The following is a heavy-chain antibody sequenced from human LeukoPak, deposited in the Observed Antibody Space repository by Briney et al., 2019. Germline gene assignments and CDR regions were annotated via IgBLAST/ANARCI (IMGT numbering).Heavy chain of an antibody. Sequence: ASVRVSCKASGYTFTSYYMHWVRQAPGQGLEWMGIINPSGGSTSYAQKFQGRVTMTRDTSTSTVYMELSSLRSEDTAVYYCARDGLYDSSGYYYYYFDYWGQGTLVTVSS. CDR1: GYTFTSYY. V-gene: IGHV1-46*01. CDR3: ARDGLYDSSGYYYYYFDY. D-gene: IGHD3-22*01. CDR2: INPSGGST. J-gene: IGHJ4*02.